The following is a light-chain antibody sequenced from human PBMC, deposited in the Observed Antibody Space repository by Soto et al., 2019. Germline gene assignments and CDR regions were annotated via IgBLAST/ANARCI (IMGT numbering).Light chain of an antibody. J-gene: IGLJ1*01. V-gene: IGLV2-23*02. CDR3: CSDAGSSTYV. CDR2: EVS. Sequence: QSVLTQPASVSGSPGQSITISCTLIGSSNFVSWYQQHPGKAPKVMIYEVSKRPSGVSDRFSGSKSGNTASLTISGLQAEDEADYYCCSDAGSSTYVFGTGTKLTVL. CDR1: GSSNF.